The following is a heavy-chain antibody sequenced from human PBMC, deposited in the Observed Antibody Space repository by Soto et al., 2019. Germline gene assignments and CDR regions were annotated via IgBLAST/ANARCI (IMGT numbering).Heavy chain of an antibody. J-gene: IGHJ5*02. CDR2: INHSGST. CDR1: GGTFIGYY. V-gene: IGHV4-34*01. Sequence: PSETLSLTCAVYGGTFIGYYWSWIRQPTGKGLEWIGEINHSGSTNYNPSLKSRVTISVDTSKNQFSLKLSSVTAADTAVYYCARGGIRYNWNYSRFDPWGQGTLVTVSS. D-gene: IGHD1-7*01. CDR3: ARGGIRYNWNYSRFDP.